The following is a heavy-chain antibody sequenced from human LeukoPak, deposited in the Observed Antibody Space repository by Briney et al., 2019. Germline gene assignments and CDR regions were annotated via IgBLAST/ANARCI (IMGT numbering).Heavy chain of an antibody. V-gene: IGHV3-48*04. D-gene: IGHD5-18*01. CDR1: EFIFSSYS. CDR3: ARYGDGLPCDFDN. Sequence: GGSLRLSCAASEFIFSSYSMNWVRQTPGKGLEWVSYISSSSSTIYYADSVKGRFTISRDNAKNSLYLQMNSLRAEDTAMYYCARYGDGLPCDFDNWGQGTLVTVSS. CDR2: ISSSSSTI. J-gene: IGHJ4*02.